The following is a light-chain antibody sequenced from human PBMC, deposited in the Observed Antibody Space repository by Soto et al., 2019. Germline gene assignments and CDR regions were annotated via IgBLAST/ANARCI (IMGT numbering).Light chain of an antibody. CDR3: QQYHNWPPLT. J-gene: IGKJ4*01. Sequence: EIVMTQSPATLSVSPGERATLSCRASQSVSSNLAWYQQKPGQAPRLLIYGASTRATGIPARFSGSGSGTEFTLTISSLQSEDFGVYCCQQYHNWPPLTFGGGTKVEIK. CDR1: QSVSSN. CDR2: GAS. V-gene: IGKV3-15*01.